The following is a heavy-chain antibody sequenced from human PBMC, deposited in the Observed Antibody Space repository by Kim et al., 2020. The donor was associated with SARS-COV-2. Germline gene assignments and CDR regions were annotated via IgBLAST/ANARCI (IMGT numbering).Heavy chain of an antibody. J-gene: IGHJ1*01. V-gene: IGHV4-30-4*01. Sequence: TLSLTCTVSGGSISSGDYYWSWIRQPPGKGLEWIGYIYYTGSSHYNPSLNSRVTISIDTSKNQFSLKVSSVTAADTAVYYCARGPPIGGGDCYSHWGQGTLFTVSS. CDR1: GGSISSGDYY. D-gene: IGHD2-21*02. CDR2: IYYTGSS. CDR3: ARGPPIGGGDCYSH.